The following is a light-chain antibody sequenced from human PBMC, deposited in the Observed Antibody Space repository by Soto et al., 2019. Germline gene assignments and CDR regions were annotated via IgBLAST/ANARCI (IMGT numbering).Light chain of an antibody. V-gene: IGLV2-23*02. Sequence: QSVLTQPASVSGSPGQSITISCTGTSSDVGSYNLVSWYQQHPDKAPKLIIYEDNKRPSGVSSRFSGSKSGNTASLTISGLQAEDEADYYCCSSARTSTFRVFGGGTQLTVL. CDR2: EDN. J-gene: IGLJ2*01. CDR3: CSSARTSTFRV. CDR1: SSDVGSYNL.